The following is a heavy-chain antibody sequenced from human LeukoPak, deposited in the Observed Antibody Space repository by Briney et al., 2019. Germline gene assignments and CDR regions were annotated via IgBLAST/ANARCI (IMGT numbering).Heavy chain of an antibody. D-gene: IGHD6-13*01. J-gene: IGHJ4*02. Sequence: GGSLRLSCAASGFTVSSNYMSWVRQAPGKGLEWVSVIYSGGITYYADSVKGRFTISRDNSKNTLYLQMNSLRAEDTAVYYCVRDIVPYSSNWYYFDYWGQGTLVTVSS. CDR1: GFTVSSNY. CDR2: IYSGGIT. CDR3: VRDIVPYSSNWYYFDY. V-gene: IGHV3-66*01.